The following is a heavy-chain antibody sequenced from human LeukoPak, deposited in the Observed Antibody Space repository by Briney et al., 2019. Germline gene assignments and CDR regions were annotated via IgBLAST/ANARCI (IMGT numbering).Heavy chain of an antibody. CDR1: GFTFSDYY. Sequence: NTGGSLRLSCAASGFTFSDYYMSWIRQAPGKGLEWVSYISSSGSTIYYADSVKGRFTISRDNAKNSLYLQMNSLRAEDTAVYYCARWGGYCSSTSCYTGFDPWGQGTLVTVSS. D-gene: IGHD2-2*02. J-gene: IGHJ5*02. V-gene: IGHV3-11*01. CDR2: ISSSGSTI. CDR3: ARWGGYCSSTSCYTGFDP.